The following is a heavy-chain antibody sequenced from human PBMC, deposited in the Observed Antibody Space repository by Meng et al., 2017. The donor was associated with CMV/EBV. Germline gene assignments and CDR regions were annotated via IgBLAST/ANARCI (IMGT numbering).Heavy chain of an antibody. Sequence: SETLSLTCTVSGGSISNYYWSWVRQPPGKRLEWIGYIFYTGYTNYNPSLKSRITISVDTSKNQFSLKLSSVTAADTAVYYCARGDRTIFGVVIAYGMDVWGQGTTVTVSS. CDR3: ARGDRTIFGVVIAYGMDV. V-gene: IGHV4-59*12. CDR1: GGSISNYY. CDR2: IFYTGYT. D-gene: IGHD3-3*01. J-gene: IGHJ6*02.